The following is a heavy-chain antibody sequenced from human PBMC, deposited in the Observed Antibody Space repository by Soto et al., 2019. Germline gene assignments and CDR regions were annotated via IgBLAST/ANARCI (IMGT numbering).Heavy chain of an antibody. Sequence: QVQLVESGGGVVQPGRSLRLSCAGSGFTFTSYGLHWVRQAPGKGLEWVTVIAHDETYTSYADSVKGRFTISRDNSKSILYLQMNNLRVEDTAVYFCARDITVANYNYLDSWGQGTLVTVSS. CDR2: IAHDETYT. D-gene: IGHD6-19*01. CDR3: ARDITVANYNYLDS. CDR1: GFTFTSYG. V-gene: IGHV3-30*04. J-gene: IGHJ4*02.